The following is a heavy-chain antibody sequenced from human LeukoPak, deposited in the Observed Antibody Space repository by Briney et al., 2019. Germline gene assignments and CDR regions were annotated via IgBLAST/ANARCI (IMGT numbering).Heavy chain of an antibody. CDR2: ISSSGSTI. J-gene: IGHJ4*02. D-gene: IGHD3-9*01. CDR3: AADKGDYDILTGYYETDDY. Sequence: GGSLRLSCAASGFTFSSYEMNWVRQAPGKGLEWVSYISSSGSTIYYADSVKGRFTISRDNAKNSLYLQMNSLRAEDTAVYYCAADKGDYDILTGYYETDDYWGQGTLVIVSS. V-gene: IGHV3-48*03. CDR1: GFTFSSYE.